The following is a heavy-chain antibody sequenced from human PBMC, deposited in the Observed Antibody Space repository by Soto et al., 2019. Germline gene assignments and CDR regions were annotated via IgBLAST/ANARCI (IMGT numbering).Heavy chain of an antibody. Sequence: ASVKVSCKASGYTFTSSGISWVRQAPGQGLEWMGWISAYNGNTNYAQKLQGRVTMTTDTSTSTAYMELRSLRSDDTAVYYCARKIRTTVTTGWFDPWGQGTLVTVSS. D-gene: IGHD4-17*01. V-gene: IGHV1-18*01. CDR1: GYTFTSSG. J-gene: IGHJ5*02. CDR3: ARKIRTTVTTGWFDP. CDR2: ISAYNGNT.